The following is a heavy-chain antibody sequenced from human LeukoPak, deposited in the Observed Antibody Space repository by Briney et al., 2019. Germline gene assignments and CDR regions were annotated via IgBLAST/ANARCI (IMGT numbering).Heavy chain of an antibody. V-gene: IGHV3-33*01. Sequence: GGSLRLSCAASGFTFSSYGMHWVRQAPGKGLEWVAVIWYDGSNKYYADSVKGRFTISRDNSKNTLYLQMNSLRAEDTAVYYCARDQVTMVRGVIFDYYMDVWGKGITVTVSS. CDR1: GFTFSSYG. J-gene: IGHJ6*03. CDR2: IWYDGSNK. D-gene: IGHD3-10*01. CDR3: ARDQVTMVRGVIFDYYMDV.